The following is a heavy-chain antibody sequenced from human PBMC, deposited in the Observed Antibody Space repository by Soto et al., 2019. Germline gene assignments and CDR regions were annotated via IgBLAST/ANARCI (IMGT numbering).Heavy chain of an antibody. CDR3: AHKGGRGAGMDV. CDR1: GFSLSTSEVG. Sequence: QITLKESGPTLVNPTQTLTLTCLFSGFSLSTSEVGVAWIRQSPGKALEWLARMYWDGDKRYSPFLKSRLTITKDTSKSQVVLTMTIMDPVDTGTYYCAHKGGRGAGMDVWGQGTTGTVS. V-gene: IGHV2-5*02. J-gene: IGHJ6*02. D-gene: IGHD2-15*01. CDR2: MYWDGDK.